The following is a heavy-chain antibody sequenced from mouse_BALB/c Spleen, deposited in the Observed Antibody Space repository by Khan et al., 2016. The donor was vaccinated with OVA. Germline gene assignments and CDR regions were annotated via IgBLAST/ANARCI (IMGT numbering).Heavy chain of an antibody. J-gene: IGHJ3*01. CDR3: ARVGSYHGNYGAWFAY. CDR2: INPSSGYS. Sequence: QSQLVQSGAELARPGASVKMSCKASGYTFTSYTIHWVKQRPGQGLEWIGYINPSSGYSNYNQKFRDKATLTADKSSSTAYMQLSSLTSEDSAVYYCARVGSYHGNYGAWFAYWGQGTLVTVSA. CDR1: GYTFTSYT. D-gene: IGHD2-10*01. V-gene: IGHV1-4*01.